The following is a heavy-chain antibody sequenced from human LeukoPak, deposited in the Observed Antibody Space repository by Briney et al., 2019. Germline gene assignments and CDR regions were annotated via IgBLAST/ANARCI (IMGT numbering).Heavy chain of an antibody. J-gene: IGHJ4*02. CDR3: ASVTPGSYGLPPYRPFDY. Sequence: GGSLRLSCAASGFTFSSYWMSWVRQAPGKGLEWVANIKQDGSEKYYVDSVKGRFTISRDNAKNSLYLQMNSLRAEDTAVYYCASVTPGSYGLPPYRPFDYWGQGPLVTVSS. D-gene: IGHD5-18*01. CDR1: GFTFSSYW. CDR2: IKQDGSEK. V-gene: IGHV3-7*01.